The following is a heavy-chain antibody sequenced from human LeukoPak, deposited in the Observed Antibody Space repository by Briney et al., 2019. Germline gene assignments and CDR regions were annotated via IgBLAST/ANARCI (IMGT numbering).Heavy chain of an antibody. J-gene: IGHJ4*02. CDR2: ISGSGGST. Sequence: GGSLRLSCAASGFTFSSYAMRWGRQDPRKGLEGGSAISGSGGSTYYADSVKGRFTISRDNSKNTLYLQMNSLRAEDTAVYYCAKGDYDFWSGLVDYWGQGTLVTVSS. CDR3: AKGDYDFWSGLVDY. V-gene: IGHV3-23*01. D-gene: IGHD3-3*01. CDR1: GFTFSSYA.